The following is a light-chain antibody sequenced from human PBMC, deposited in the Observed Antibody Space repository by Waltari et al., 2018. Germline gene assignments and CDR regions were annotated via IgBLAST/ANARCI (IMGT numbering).Light chain of an antibody. V-gene: IGLV7-43*01. J-gene: IGLJ1*01. CDR1: TGAVTSGYF. Sequence: QTVVTQEPSLTVSPGGTVTLTCASSTGAVTSGYFPTWFQQRPGQPPRPLIYSANNQPSWTPARFSGSLIGGKAALTLSGVQPEDEADYYCLLFYGGAYVFGTGTKLTVL. CDR3: LLFYGGAYV. CDR2: SAN.